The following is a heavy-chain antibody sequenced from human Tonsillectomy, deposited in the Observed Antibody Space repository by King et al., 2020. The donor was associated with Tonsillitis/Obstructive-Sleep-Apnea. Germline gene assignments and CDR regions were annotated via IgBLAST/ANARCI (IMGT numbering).Heavy chain of an antibody. Sequence: QLVQSGAEVKKPGASVKVSCKASVYTFTSYGISWVRQSPGQGLEWMGWISVDNGNTNYAQKFQDRVTMTTDTSTNTGYMELRSLRSDDTAVYYCAKKIQNWFDPWGQGTLVTVSS. J-gene: IGHJ5*02. V-gene: IGHV1-18*01. CDR1: VYTFTSYG. CDR3: AKKIQNWFDP. CDR2: ISVDNGNT.